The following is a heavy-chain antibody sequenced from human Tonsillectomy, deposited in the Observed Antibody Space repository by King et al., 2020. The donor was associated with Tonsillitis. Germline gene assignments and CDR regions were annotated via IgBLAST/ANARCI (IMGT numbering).Heavy chain of an antibody. CDR3: AKDYSDDSWWYFDL. Sequence: VQLVESGGGVVQPGRSLRLSCAASGFSFRTYGMHWVRQAPCQGLDGVAVISYDERKKYYADSVKGRFTISRDNSKNTLYLQMNSLRAEDTAVYYCAKDYSDDSWWYFDLWGRGTLVTVSS. J-gene: IGHJ2*01. CDR2: ISYDERKK. V-gene: IGHV3-30*18. CDR1: GFSFRTYG. D-gene: IGHD3-3*01.